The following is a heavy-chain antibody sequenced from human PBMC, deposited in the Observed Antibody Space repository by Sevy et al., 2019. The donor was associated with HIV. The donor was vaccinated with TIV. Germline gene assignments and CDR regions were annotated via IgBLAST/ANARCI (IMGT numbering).Heavy chain of an antibody. D-gene: IGHD6-19*01. V-gene: IGHV1-18*01. J-gene: IGHJ4*02. CDR1: GYTFTSYG. Sequence: ASVKVSCKASGYTFTSYGISWVRQAPGQGLEWMGWISAYNGNTNYAQKLQGRVTMTTDTSTSTAYMELRSLRSGDTAVYYCARDDVIAVAGINSNGGFDYWGQGTLVTVSS. CDR2: ISAYNGNT. CDR3: ARDDVIAVAGINSNGGFDY.